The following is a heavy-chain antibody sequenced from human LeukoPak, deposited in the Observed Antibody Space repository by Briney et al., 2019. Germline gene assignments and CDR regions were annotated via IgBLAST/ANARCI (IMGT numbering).Heavy chain of an antibody. Sequence: ASVNVSCKASGYTFTSYYIHWVRQAPGQGLEWMGMINPSGATTTYAQNFQGRVTMTRDTSTRTAYMELSSLRSEDTAVYYCAKEGNSGWVPKYWGQGTLVTVSS. CDR2: INPSGATT. V-gene: IGHV1-46*01. CDR1: GYTFTSYY. J-gene: IGHJ4*02. D-gene: IGHD6-19*01. CDR3: AKEGNSGWVPKY.